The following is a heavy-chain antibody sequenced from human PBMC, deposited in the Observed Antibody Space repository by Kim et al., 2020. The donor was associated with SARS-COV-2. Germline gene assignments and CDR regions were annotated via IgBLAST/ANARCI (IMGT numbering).Heavy chain of an antibody. CDR3: ARDMKDYGDYRGGYYYYGMDV. V-gene: IGHV1-46*01. J-gene: IGHJ6*02. CDR2: INPSGGST. Sequence: ASVKVSCKASGYTFTSYYMHWVRQAPGQGLEWMGIINPSGGSTSYAQKFQGRVTMTRDTSTSTVYMELSSLRSEDTAVYYCARDMKDYGDYRGGYYYYGMDVWGQGTTVTVSS. D-gene: IGHD4-17*01. CDR1: GYTFTSYY.